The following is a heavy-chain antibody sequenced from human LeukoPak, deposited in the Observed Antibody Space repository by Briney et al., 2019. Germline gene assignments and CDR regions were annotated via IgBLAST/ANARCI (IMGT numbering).Heavy chain of an antibody. V-gene: IGHV1-18*01. Sequence: ASVKVSCKASGYTFTSYGISWVRQAPGQGLEWMGWISAYNGNTNYAQKLQGRVTMTTDTSTSTAYMELRSLRSDDTAVYYCARDAPEENDSRDYFYYYMDVWGKGTTVTVSS. CDR2: ISAYNGNT. CDR1: GYTFTSYG. D-gene: IGHD3-22*01. CDR3: ARDAPEENDSRDYFYYYMDV. J-gene: IGHJ6*03.